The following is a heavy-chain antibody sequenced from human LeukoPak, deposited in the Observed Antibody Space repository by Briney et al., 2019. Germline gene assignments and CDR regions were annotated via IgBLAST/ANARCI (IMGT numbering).Heavy chain of an antibody. CDR2: VKVDGSEK. CDR3: ARDPVVVVPAATPGTSSYYYYKGLDV. J-gene: IGHJ6*02. D-gene: IGHD2-2*01. Sequence: PGGSLRLSCKASGFTFSGSWMSWVRQAPGKGLEWVANVKVDGSEKNYVDSVKGRFTLSRDNAQNSLYLQMNSLRPEDTAVYYCARDPVVVVPAATPGTSSYYYYKGLDVWGQGTTVTVSS. CDR1: GFTFSGSW. V-gene: IGHV3-7*01.